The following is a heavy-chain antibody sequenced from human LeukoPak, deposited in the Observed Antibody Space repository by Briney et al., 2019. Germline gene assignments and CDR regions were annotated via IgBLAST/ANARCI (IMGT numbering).Heavy chain of an antibody. CDR1: GFIVSSNY. CDR3: ARVRGWGFDP. V-gene: IGHV3-53*01. Sequence: GGSLRLSCAASGFIVSSNYMTWVRQAPGKGLEWVSIIYSGGNTYYADSVTGRFTISRDNSKNTLFLQINSLRAEDTAVYYCARVRGWGFDPWGQGTLVTVSS. CDR2: IYSGGNT. J-gene: IGHJ5*02. D-gene: IGHD3-10*01.